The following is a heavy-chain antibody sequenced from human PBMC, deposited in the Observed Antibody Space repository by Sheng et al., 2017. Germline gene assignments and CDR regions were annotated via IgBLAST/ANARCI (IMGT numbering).Heavy chain of an antibody. CDR1: GFTFTNSW. D-gene: IGHD3-16*02. CDR2: INSDGSTT. V-gene: IGHV3-74*01. J-gene: IGHJ3*02. Sequence: EVQVVESGGGIVQPGGSLRLSCAASGFTFTNSWMHWVRQAPGKGLVWVSYINSDGSTTTYADSVKGRFTISRDNAKNTVYLQMDSLRAEDTAVYYCTRDRSYASDIWGQGQWSPSLQ. CDR3: TRDRSYASDI.